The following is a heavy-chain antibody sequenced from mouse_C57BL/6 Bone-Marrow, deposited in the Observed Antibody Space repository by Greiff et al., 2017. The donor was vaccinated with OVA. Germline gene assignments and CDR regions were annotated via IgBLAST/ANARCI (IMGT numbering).Heavy chain of an antibody. D-gene: IGHD1-1*01. J-gene: IGHJ1*03. V-gene: IGHV1-39*01. CDR1: GYSFTDYN. CDR3: AFYYGSSYRYFDV. Sequence: HLVESGPELVKPGASVKISCKASGYSFTDYNMNWVKQSNGKSLEWIGVINPNYGTTSYNQKFKGKDPLTVDQTSSTAYMQINSMTSEDSAVYYCAFYYGSSYRYFDVWGTGTTVTVSS. CDR2: INPNYGTT.